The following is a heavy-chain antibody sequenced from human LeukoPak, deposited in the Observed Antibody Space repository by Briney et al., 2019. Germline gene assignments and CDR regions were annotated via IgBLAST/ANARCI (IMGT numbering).Heavy chain of an antibody. V-gene: IGHV1-8*01. CDR1: GYTFTSYD. CDR2: MNPNSGNT. Sequence: GASVKVSCKASGYTFTSYDINWVRQATGPGLEWMGWMNPNSGNTGYAQKFQGRVTMTRNTSISTAYMELSSLRSEDTAVYYCARGLPEPYSGTYDYWGQGTLVTVSS. D-gene: IGHD1-26*01. CDR3: ARGLPEPYSGTYDY. J-gene: IGHJ4*02.